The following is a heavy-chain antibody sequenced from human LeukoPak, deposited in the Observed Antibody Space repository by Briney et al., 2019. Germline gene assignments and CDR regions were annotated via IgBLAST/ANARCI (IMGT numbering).Heavy chain of an antibody. CDR2: YARSDK. D-gene: IGHD4-17*01. CDR3: AKDSMTTVTTYAFDI. Sequence: YARSDKYYADSVKGRFTISRDNSKNTLYLQMNSLRAEDTAVYYCAKDSMTTVTTYAFDIWGQGTMVTVSS. V-gene: IGHV3-30-3*02. J-gene: IGHJ3*02.